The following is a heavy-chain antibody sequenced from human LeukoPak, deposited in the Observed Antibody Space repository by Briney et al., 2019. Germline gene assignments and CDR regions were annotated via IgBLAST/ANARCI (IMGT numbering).Heavy chain of an antibody. Sequence: ASVKVSCKASGYTFTSYSISWVRQAPGQGLEWMGWISAYNGNTNYAQKLQGRVTMTTDTSTSTAYMELRSLRSDDTAVYYCARVYRLAAAGTLYFQHWGQGTLVTVPS. D-gene: IGHD6-13*01. V-gene: IGHV1-18*01. CDR2: ISAYNGNT. CDR1: GYTFTSYS. CDR3: ARVYRLAAAGTLYFQH. J-gene: IGHJ1*01.